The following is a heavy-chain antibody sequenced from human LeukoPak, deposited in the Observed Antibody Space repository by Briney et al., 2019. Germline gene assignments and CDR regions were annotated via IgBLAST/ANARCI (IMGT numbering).Heavy chain of an antibody. Sequence: GGSLRLSCAASGFTFSNAWVIWVREAPGGGLEWVGRIKSKTDGGTADYAAPVKGRFTISRDDSKDTLYLQMDSLKTEDTAVYYCTTHLVGLFDPWGQGTLVTVSS. CDR1: GFTFSNAW. J-gene: IGHJ5*02. V-gene: IGHV3-15*01. CDR3: TTHLVGLFDP. CDR2: IKSKTDGGTA.